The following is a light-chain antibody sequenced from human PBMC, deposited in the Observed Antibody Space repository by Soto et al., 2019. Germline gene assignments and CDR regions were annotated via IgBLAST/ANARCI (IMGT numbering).Light chain of an antibody. Sequence: QSALTQPASVSGYPGQSITISCTGTSSDVGSYNLVSWYQQHPGKAPQLMIYEVSKRPSGVSNRFSGSKSGNTASLTIAGLQAEDEADYYCSSYVDSRSVVFGGGTKLTVL. CDR3: SSYVDSRSVV. V-gene: IGLV2-23*02. J-gene: IGLJ2*01. CDR1: SSDVGSYNL. CDR2: EVS.